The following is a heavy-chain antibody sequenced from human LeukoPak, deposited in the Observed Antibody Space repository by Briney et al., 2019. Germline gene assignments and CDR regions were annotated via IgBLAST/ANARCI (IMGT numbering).Heavy chain of an antibody. V-gene: IGHV4-59*01. CDR3: ARLVGFAAPDGFNYYFDY. CDR1: GGSISSYY. J-gene: IGHJ4*02. Sequence: SETPSLTCTVSGGSISSYYWSWIRQPPGKGLEWIGYNYYSGSTNYNPSLKSRVTISVDTSKNQFSLKLSSVTAADTAVYYCARLVGFAAPDGFNYYFDYWGQGTLVTVSS. CDR2: NYYSGST. D-gene: IGHD5-24*01.